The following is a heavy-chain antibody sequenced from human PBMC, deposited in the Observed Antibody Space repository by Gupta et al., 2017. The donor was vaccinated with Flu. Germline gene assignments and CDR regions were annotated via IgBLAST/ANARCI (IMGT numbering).Heavy chain of an antibody. CDR1: GFTFSSYG. D-gene: IGHD3-10*01. V-gene: IGHV3-33*01. J-gene: IGHJ5*02. CDR3: ARDCVVRGVSAGNWFDP. CDR2: IGYDGSNK. Sequence: VPLVESGGGVVQPGRSLRLPCAASGFTFSSYGMHRVRKAPGKGLEWVVVIGYDGSNKYYADSVKGRFTISRDNSKNTLDLQMNSLRAEDTAVYYCARDCVVRGVSAGNWFDPWGQGTLVTVSS.